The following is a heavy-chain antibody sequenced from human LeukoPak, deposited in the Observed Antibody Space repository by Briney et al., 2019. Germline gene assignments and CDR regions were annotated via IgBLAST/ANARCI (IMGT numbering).Heavy chain of an antibody. V-gene: IGHV1-18*01. CDR1: GYTFTSYG. CDR2: ISAYSGNT. J-gene: IGHJ4*02. CDR3: ARDGHIVVVTATNPLDY. D-gene: IGHD2-21*02. Sequence: ASVKVSCKASGYTFTSYGISWVRQAPGQGLEWMGWISAYSGNTNYAQKLQGRVTMTTDTSTSTAYMELRSLRSDDTAVYYCARDGHIVVVTATNPLDYWGQGTLVTVSS.